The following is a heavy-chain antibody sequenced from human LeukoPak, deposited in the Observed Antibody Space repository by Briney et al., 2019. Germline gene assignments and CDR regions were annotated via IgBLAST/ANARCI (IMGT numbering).Heavy chain of an antibody. Sequence: GRSLRLSCAASGFTFSSYGMHWVRQAPGKGLEWVAVISYDGGNKYYADSVKGRFTISRDNSKNTLYLQMNSLRAEDTAAYYCAKGDMYYYSSGSSKGIDYWGQGTLVTVSS. D-gene: IGHD3-10*01. CDR1: GFTFSSYG. J-gene: IGHJ4*02. CDR2: ISYDGGNK. CDR3: AKGDMYYYSSGSSKGIDY. V-gene: IGHV3-30*18.